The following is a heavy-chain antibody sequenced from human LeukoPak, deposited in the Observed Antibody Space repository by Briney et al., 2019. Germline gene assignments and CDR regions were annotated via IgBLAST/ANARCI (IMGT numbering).Heavy chain of an antibody. Sequence: GGSLRLSCAASGFTFSTYWMHWVRHAPGKGLVWVSRIRPEGTTTAYADSVKGRFTISRDNAKNTLFLQMNSLSAEDTAVYYCARDLDWILFDYWGQGTLVTVSS. CDR3: ARDLDWILFDY. CDR1: GFTFSTYW. V-gene: IGHV3-74*03. D-gene: IGHD3-9*01. J-gene: IGHJ4*02. CDR2: IRPEGTTT.